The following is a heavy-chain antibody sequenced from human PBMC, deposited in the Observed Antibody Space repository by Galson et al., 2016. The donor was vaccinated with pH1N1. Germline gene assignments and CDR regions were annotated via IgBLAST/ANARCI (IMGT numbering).Heavy chain of an antibody. D-gene: IGHD2-15*01. J-gene: IGHJ4*02. Sequence: SLRLSCAASGFTFDYFSLHWVRQAPGKGLEWVSLISRVGVTFYADSVRGRFTISRDNNRNSLSLQMDGLTSEDTAFYYCAKEKFGSKWSTFDNWGQGALVTV. CDR3: AKEKFGSKWSTFDN. CDR1: GFTFDYFS. CDR2: ISRVGVT. V-gene: IGHV3-43*01.